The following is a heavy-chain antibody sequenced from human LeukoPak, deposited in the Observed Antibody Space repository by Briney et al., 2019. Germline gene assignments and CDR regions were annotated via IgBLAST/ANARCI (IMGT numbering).Heavy chain of an antibody. CDR2: ISGSSSTT. D-gene: IGHD2-2*01. Sequence: PGGSLRLSCAASGFTFSSYSMSWVRQAPGKGLEWVSAISGSSSTTFYADSVKGRFTISRDNSMDTLFLQMNSLRAEDTALYYCAKGMEWVVVPAASDVWGQGTTVTVSS. J-gene: IGHJ6*02. CDR3: AKGMEWVVVPAASDV. CDR1: GFTFSSYS. V-gene: IGHV3-23*01.